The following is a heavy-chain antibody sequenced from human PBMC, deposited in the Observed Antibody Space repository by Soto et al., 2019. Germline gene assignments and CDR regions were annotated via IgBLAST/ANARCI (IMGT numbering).Heavy chain of an antibody. CDR1: GFTFSSYS. J-gene: IGHJ6*03. V-gene: IGHV3-48*01. Sequence: GGSLRLSCAASGFTFSSYSMNWVRQAPGKGLEWVSYISSSSSTIYYADSVKGRFTISRDNAKNSLYLQMNSLRAEDTAVYYCLLGYCSSTSCYRGANYMDVWGKGTTVTVSS. CDR3: LLGYCSSTSCYRGANYMDV. CDR2: ISSSSSTI. D-gene: IGHD2-2*01.